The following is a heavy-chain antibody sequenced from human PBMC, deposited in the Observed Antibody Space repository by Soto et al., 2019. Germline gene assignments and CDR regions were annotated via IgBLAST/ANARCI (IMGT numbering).Heavy chain of an antibody. Sequence: QVQLVESGGGLVKPGGFLRLYCAASGFIFSDYYMNWIRQAPGKGLEWVSYISTSSSYTNYADSVKGRFTISRDNAKNSLYLQMNSLRAEDTAVYYCAREMKDGDYVDYWGQGTLVTVSS. J-gene: IGHJ4*02. V-gene: IGHV3-11*06. CDR3: AREMKDGDYVDY. CDR1: GFIFSDYY. CDR2: ISTSSSYT. D-gene: IGHD4-17*01.